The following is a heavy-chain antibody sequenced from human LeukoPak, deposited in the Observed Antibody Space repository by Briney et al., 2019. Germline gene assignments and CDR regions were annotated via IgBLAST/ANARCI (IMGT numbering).Heavy chain of an antibody. J-gene: IGHJ4*02. V-gene: IGHV4-39*01. CDR3: ARPVGYGGNSGGDY. CDR1: GDSISTGSYY. CDR2: IYYSGST. D-gene: IGHD4-23*01. Sequence: SETLSLTCTVSGDSISTGSYYWGWIRQPPGKGLEWIGSIYYSGSTYYNPSLKSRVTISVDTSKNQFSLKLSSVTAADTAVYYCARPVGYGGNSGGDYWGQGTLVTVSS.